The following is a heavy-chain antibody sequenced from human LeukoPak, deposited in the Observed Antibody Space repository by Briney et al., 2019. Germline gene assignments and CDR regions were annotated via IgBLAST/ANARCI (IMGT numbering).Heavy chain of an antibody. V-gene: IGHV1-69*04. D-gene: IGHD2-15*01. CDR3: ARVGVYCSGGSCYYGMDV. Sequence: ASVKVSCKASGGTFSSCAISWVRQAPGQGLEWMGRIIPILGIANYAQKFQGRVTITADKSTSTAYMELSSLRSEDTAVYYCARVGVYCSGGSCYYGMDVWGQGTTVTVSS. CDR2: IIPILGIA. J-gene: IGHJ6*02. CDR1: GGTFSSCA.